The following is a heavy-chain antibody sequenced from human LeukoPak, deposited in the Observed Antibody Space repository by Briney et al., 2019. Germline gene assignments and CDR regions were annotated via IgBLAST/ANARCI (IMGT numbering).Heavy chain of an antibody. J-gene: IGHJ4*02. CDR3: TRSPSLGGSYWGFDY. D-gene: IGHD1-26*01. CDR2: LSPDGSSS. V-gene: IGHV3-74*01. Sequence: GGSLRLSCAASGFTFSTYWMHWVRQAPGKGLVWVSRLSPDGSSSFYADSVKGRFTVSRDNAKNTLYLQMNSLIADVTSVYYCTRSPSLGGSYWGFDYWGQGTLLTVSS. CDR1: GFTFSTYW.